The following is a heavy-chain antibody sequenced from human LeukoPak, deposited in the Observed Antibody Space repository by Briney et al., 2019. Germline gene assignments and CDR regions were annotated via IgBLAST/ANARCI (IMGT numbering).Heavy chain of an antibody. D-gene: IGHD5-24*01. CDR3: ARGPVEMATIDY. CDR1: GGSISSYY. J-gene: IGHJ4*02. V-gene: IGHV4-4*07. CDR2: IYTSGST. Sequence: SETLSLTCTVSGGSISSYYWSWIRQPAGKGLEWIGRIYTSGSTNYNPSLKSRVTISVDTSKNQFSLKLSSVTAADTAVYYCARGPVEMATIDYWGQGTLVTVSS.